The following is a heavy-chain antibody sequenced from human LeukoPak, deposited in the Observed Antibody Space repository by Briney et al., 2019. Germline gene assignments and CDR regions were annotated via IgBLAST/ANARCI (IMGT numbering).Heavy chain of an antibody. Sequence: PGGSLRLSCAASGFTVSSNYMSWVRQAPGKGLEWIGEINHSGSTNYNPSLKSRVTISVDTSKNQFSLKLSSVTAADTAVYYCARGSFSNRYSYGRSGLYFDYWGQGTLVTVSS. D-gene: IGHD5-18*01. CDR2: INHSGST. V-gene: IGHV4-34*01. CDR1: GFTVSSNY. J-gene: IGHJ4*02. CDR3: ARGSFSNRYSYGRSGLYFDY.